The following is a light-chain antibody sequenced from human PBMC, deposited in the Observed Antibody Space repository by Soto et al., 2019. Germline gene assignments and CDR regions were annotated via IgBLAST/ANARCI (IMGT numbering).Light chain of an antibody. Sequence: QSALTQPASVSGSPGQSITISCTGTSSDVGGYNYVSWYQQHPAKAPKLMIYDVSNRPSGVSNRFSGSKSANTASLTISGLQAEDEADYYCYSYTSSSTYVFGTGTKVIVL. CDR1: SSDVGGYNY. CDR2: DVS. CDR3: YSYTSSSTYV. V-gene: IGLV2-14*01. J-gene: IGLJ1*01.